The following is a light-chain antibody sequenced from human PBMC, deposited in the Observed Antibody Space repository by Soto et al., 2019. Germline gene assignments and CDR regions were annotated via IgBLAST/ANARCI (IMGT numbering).Light chain of an antibody. V-gene: IGLV2-8*01. Sequence: SALTQPPSPSGSPGQSVTISCTGTSSEVGGYNFVSWYQQHPGKAPKLLIFEVSKRPSGVPDRFSGSKSGNTASLTASGLQAEDEADYYCSSFAGSNNFGVFGTGTKVTVL. CDR2: EVS. CDR1: SSEVGGYNF. J-gene: IGLJ1*01. CDR3: SSFAGSNNFGV.